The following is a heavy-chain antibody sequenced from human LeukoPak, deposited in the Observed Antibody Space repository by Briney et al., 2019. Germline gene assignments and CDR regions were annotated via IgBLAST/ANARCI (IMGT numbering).Heavy chain of an antibody. J-gene: IGHJ4*02. D-gene: IGHD3-10*01. CDR3: AKDSGYYYGSGSYYSD. CDR1: GFTLSSYS. CDR2: ISGSGGTT. V-gene: IGHV3-23*01. Sequence: GGSLRLSCAASGFTLSSYSMSWVRQARWKGLEWVSAISGSGGTTYYADSVKGRFTISRDNSKNTLYLQMNSLRAEDTAVYYCAKDSGYYYGSGSYYSDWGQGTLVTVSS.